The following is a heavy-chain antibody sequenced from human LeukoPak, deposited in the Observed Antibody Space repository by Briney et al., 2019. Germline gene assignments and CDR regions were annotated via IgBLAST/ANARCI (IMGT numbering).Heavy chain of an antibody. V-gene: IGHV4-34*01. CDR2: INHSGST. J-gene: IGHJ3*02. CDR1: GGSFSGYY. Sequence: PSETLSLTCAVYGGSFSGYYWSWIRQPPGKGLEWIGEINHSGSTNYNPSLKSRVTISVDTSKNQFSLKLSYVTAADTAVYYCARGCSGYYYVYDFDIWGQGTMVTVSS. D-gene: IGHD3-22*01. CDR3: ARGCSGYYYVYDFDI.